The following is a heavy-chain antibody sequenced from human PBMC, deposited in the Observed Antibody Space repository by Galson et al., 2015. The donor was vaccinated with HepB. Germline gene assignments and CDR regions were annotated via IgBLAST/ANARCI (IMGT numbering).Heavy chain of an antibody. CDR2: ISRNSGSI. J-gene: IGHJ6*02. Sequence: SLRLSCAASGFTFDDYAMHWVRQAPGKGLEWVSGISRNSGSIGYADSAKGRFTISRDNAKNSLYLQMNSLRAEDTALYYCAKDTTPPTVTTPWGYGMDVWGQGTTVTVSS. CDR1: GFTFDDYA. D-gene: IGHD4-17*01. CDR3: AKDTTPPTVTTPWGYGMDV. V-gene: IGHV3-9*01.